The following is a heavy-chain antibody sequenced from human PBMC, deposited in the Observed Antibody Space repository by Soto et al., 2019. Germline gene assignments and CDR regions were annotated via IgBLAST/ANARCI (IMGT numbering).Heavy chain of an antibody. V-gene: IGHV4-38-2*01. CDR3: ARGYYDFWSGYYFNWFDP. D-gene: IGHD3-3*01. J-gene: IGHJ5*02. Sequence: SETLSLTCAVSGYSISSGYYWGWIRQPPGKGLEWIGSIYHSGSTYYNPSLKSRVTIPVDTSKNQFSLKLSSVTAADTAVYYCARGYYDFWSGYYFNWFDPWGQGTLVTVSS. CDR2: IYHSGST. CDR1: GYSISSGYY.